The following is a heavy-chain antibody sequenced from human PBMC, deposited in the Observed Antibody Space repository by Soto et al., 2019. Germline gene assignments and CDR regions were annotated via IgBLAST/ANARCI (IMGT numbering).Heavy chain of an antibody. V-gene: IGHV3-23*01. CDR2: ISGSGGST. CDR1: GFTFSSYA. Sequence: EVQLLESGGGLVQPGGSLRLSCAASGFTFSSYAMSWVSQAPGKGLEWVSAISGSGGSTYYADSVKGRFTISRDNSKNKLYLQMTSLRAEETAVYYCAKGGPIVATKRLFDYWGQGTLVTVS. J-gene: IGHJ4*02. D-gene: IGHD5-12*01. CDR3: AKGGPIVATKRLFDY.